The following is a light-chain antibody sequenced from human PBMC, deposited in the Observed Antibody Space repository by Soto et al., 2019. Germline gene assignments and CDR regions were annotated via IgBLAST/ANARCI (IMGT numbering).Light chain of an antibody. Sequence: DIQMTQSPSSLSASVRDRATITCRSSQSIGRNLNWYLQKPGKAPKLLVYAASHLQSGVPSRFSGGGSGTAFTLTISSLQPEDSATYYCQQSYNTPWTFGQGTKVDIK. CDR2: AAS. J-gene: IGKJ1*01. CDR1: QSIGRN. CDR3: QQSYNTPWT. V-gene: IGKV1-39*01.